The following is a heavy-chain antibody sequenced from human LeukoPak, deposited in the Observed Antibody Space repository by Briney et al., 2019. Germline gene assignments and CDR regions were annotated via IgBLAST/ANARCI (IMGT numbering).Heavy chain of an antibody. J-gene: IGHJ4*02. CDR2: IYHSGST. CDR1: GGSISSSNW. V-gene: IGHV4-4*02. Sequence: SETLSLTCAVSGGSISSSNWWSWVRQPPGKGLEWIGEIYHSGSTNYNPSLKSRVTISVDKSKNQFSLKLSSVTAADTAVYYCARVYRGSAWYSFDYWGQGTLVTVSS. D-gene: IGHD6-19*01. CDR3: ARVYRGSAWYSFDY.